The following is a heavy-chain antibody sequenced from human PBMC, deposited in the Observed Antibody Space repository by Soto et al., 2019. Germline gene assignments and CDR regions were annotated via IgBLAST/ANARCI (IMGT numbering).Heavy chain of an antibody. D-gene: IGHD1-26*01. J-gene: IGHJ4*02. CDR2: ISYDGSNK. CDR1: GFTFSSYG. Sequence: QVQLVESGGGVVQPGRSLRLSCAASGFTFSSYGMHWVRQAPGKRLEWVAVISYDGSNKYYADSVKGRFTISRDNSKNTLYLQMNSLRAEDTAVYYCAKDRWELLGQLDYWGQGTLVTVSS. CDR3: AKDRWELLGQLDY. V-gene: IGHV3-30*18.